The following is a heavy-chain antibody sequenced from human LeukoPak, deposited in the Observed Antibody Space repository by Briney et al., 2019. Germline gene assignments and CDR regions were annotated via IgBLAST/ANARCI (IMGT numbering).Heavy chain of an antibody. V-gene: IGHV3-33*01. CDR1: GFTFSSYG. CDR2: IWYDGSNK. D-gene: IGHD6-19*01. Sequence: PGGSLRLSCAASGFTFSSYGMHWVRQAPGKGLEWVAVIWYDGSNKYYADSVKGRFTISRDNSKNTLYLQMNSLRAEDTAVYYCARDRANWQWLTPSGMDVWGQGTTVTVSS. CDR3: ARDRANWQWLTPSGMDV. J-gene: IGHJ6*02.